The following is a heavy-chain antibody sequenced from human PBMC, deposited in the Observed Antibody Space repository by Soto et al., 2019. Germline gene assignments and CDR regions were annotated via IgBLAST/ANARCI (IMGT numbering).Heavy chain of an antibody. CDR3: AKDRRYCSGGSCYSLDTTLGYYFDY. CDR2: ISGSGGST. CDR1: GFTFSSYA. V-gene: IGHV3-23*01. J-gene: IGHJ4*02. D-gene: IGHD2-15*01. Sequence: PGGSLRLSCAASGFTFSSYAMSWVRQAPGKGLEWVSAISGSGGSTYYADSVKGRFTISRDNSKNTLYLQMNSLRAEDTAVYYCAKDRRYCSGGSCYSLDTTLGYYFDYWGQGTLVTVSS.